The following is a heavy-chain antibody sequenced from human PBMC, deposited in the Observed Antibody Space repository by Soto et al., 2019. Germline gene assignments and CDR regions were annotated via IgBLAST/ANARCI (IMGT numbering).Heavy chain of an antibody. CDR1: PGYVNTFH. D-gene: IGHD1-1*01. V-gene: IGHV4-4*07. CDR3: AREGSHSSYNFASGIQLWSFDR. J-gene: IGHJ5*02. Sequence: SETLSLTCTVSPGYVNTFHWRWVRQPAGTGLEWIGRIFPNGNTDSSPSLKSRVTLSVDTSKNQISLYLPSVTAADMAVYYCAREGSHSSYNFASGIQLWSFDRWCQGLPVTVSS. CDR2: IFPNGNT.